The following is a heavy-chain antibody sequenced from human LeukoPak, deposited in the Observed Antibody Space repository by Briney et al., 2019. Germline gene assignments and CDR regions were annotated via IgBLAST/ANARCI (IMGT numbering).Heavy chain of an antibody. CDR3: AREGEEQGVVFDY. D-gene: IGHD6-19*01. Sequence: SETLSLTCTASGVSISSYYWSWIRQPPGKGLEWVGYIYYSGSTIYNPSLKSRVTISVDTSTNQFSLKLSSVTAADTTVVYCAREGEEQGVVFDYWGQGTLVTVSS. CDR2: IYYSGST. J-gene: IGHJ4*02. V-gene: IGHV4-59*01. CDR1: GVSISSYY.